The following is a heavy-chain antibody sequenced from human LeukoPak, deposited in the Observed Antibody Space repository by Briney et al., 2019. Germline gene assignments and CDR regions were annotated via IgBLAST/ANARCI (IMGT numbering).Heavy chain of an antibody. CDR3: ARQYSSALGSDFDY. CDR1: GGSISNYC. V-gene: IGHV4-59*01. CDR2: IYYDGNT. Sequence: SETLSLTCTVSGGSISNYCWTWVRQPPGKGLEWIGSIYYDGNTTYNPPLKSRVTISLHTTKHQSSLKRSSVAAADTAVYYCARQYSSALGSDFDYCGQGTLVTVSS. J-gene: IGHJ4*02. D-gene: IGHD6-25*01.